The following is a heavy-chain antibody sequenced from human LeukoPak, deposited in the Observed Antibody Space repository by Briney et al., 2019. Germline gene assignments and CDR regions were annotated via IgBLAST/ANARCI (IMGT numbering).Heavy chain of an antibody. Sequence: SETLSLTCTVSGGSISSGNYYWSWIRQSPGKGLEWIGYTHHRESSYYNPSLKSRVTMSVDTSKNQFSLKLSSVTAVDTAVYYCARTMSSSHTVYGMDVWGQGTTVTVSS. V-gene: IGHV4-30-4*01. CDR3: ARTMSSSHTVYGMDV. D-gene: IGHD2-2*02. J-gene: IGHJ6*02. CDR2: THHRESS. CDR1: GGSISSGNYY.